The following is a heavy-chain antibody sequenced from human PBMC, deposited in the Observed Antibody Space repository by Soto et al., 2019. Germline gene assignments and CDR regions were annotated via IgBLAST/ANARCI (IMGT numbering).Heavy chain of an antibody. CDR1: GFTFSSYS. CDR2: ISSSSSYI. D-gene: IGHD1-1*01. CDR3: ARQTRLERKGYWFDP. V-gene: IGHV3-21*01. J-gene: IGHJ5*02. Sequence: EVQLVESGGGLVKPGGSLRLSCAASGFTFSSYSMNWVRQAPGKGLEWVSSISSSSSYIYYADSVKGRFTISRDNAKNSLYLQMNSLRAEDTAVYYCARQTRLERKGYWFDPWGQGTLVTVCS.